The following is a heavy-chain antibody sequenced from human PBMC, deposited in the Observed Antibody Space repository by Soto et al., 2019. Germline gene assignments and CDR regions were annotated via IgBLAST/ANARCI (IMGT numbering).Heavy chain of an antibody. D-gene: IGHD6-19*01. CDR2: IIPIFGTA. CDR3: ARTIIGDLLAVADSYYYYGMDV. J-gene: IGHJ6*02. V-gene: IGHV1-69*12. CDR1: GGTFSSYA. Sequence: QVQLVQSGAEVKKPGSSVKVSCKASGGTFSSYAISWVRQAPGQGLEWMGGIIPIFGTANYAQKCQGRVTITADEYTSTAYRELSSLRSEDTAVYYCARTIIGDLLAVADSYYYYGMDVWGQGTTVTVSS.